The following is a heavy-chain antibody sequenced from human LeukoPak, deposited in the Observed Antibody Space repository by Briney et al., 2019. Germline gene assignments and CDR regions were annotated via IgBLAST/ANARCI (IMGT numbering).Heavy chain of an antibody. V-gene: IGHV3-23*01. J-gene: IGHJ4*02. CDR2: ISDSGGTT. Sequence: GGSLRLSCAASGFTFSSYAMSWVRQAPGKGLEWVSAISDSGGTTYYVDSVKGRFTISRDNSKNTLYLQINSLRAEDMALYYCAKSSDGSTSFDQWGQGTLVTVSS. CDR1: GFTFSSYA. CDR3: AKSSDGSTSFDQ. D-gene: IGHD2-2*01.